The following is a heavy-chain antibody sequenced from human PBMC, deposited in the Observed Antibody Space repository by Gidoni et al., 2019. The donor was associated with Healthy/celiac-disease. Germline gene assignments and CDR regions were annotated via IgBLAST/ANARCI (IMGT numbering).Heavy chain of an antibody. J-gene: IGHJ4*02. CDR1: GASISSYY. CDR2: IYYSGST. V-gene: IGHV4-59*01. CDR3: ARGYHSSGWFDY. Sequence: QVQLQESGPGLVKPSETLSLTCTVSGASISSYYWSWIRQPPGKGLEWIGYIYYSGSTNYNPSLKSRVTISVDTSKNQFSLKLSSVTAADTAVYYCARGYHSSGWFDYWGQGTLVTVSS. D-gene: IGHD6-19*01.